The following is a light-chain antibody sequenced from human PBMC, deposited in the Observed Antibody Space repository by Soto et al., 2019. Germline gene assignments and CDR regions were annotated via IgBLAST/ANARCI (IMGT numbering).Light chain of an antibody. J-gene: IGLJ3*02. Sequence: QAVLTQPPSVSGAPGQPITMSCTGSGSNVGASYDVHWYQVLPGAGPRLLIYRNNQRPSGVPDRFSGSKSGTSASLAISGLRSEDEADYYCAAWDDSLSAWVFGGGTKLTVL. CDR3: AAWDDSLSAWV. V-gene: IGLV1-47*01. CDR1: GSNVGASYD. CDR2: RNN.